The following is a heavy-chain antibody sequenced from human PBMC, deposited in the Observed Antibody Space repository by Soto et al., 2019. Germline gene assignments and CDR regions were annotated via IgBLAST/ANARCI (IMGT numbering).Heavy chain of an antibody. CDR1: AGTFSSYA. D-gene: IGHD2-2*02. J-gene: IGHJ2*01. V-gene: IGHV1-69*13. Sequence: SGEVSCNASAGTFSSYAISWGRQAPVQGLEWMGGIIPIFGTANYAQKFQGRVTITADESTSTAYMELSSLRSEDTAVYYCAKGGYCSSTSCYTNYGDYVGWYFDLWGRGTLVTVSS. CDR3: AKGGYCSSTSCYTNYGDYVGWYFDL. CDR2: IIPIFGTA.